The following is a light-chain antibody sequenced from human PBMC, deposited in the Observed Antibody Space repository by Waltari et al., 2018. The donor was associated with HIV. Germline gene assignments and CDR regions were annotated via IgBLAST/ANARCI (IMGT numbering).Light chain of an antibody. J-gene: IGLJ3*02. V-gene: IGLV1-44*01. CDR1: SSNIGTNT. CDR3: AAWDGNLNGL. Sequence: QSVLTQPPSASGTPGQRVTISCSGSSSNIGTNTVHWYQHLPGSAPKLLIYSNNQRHAGVPDRFSASKSGTAASLAISVLRSEDEAEYYCAAWDGNLNGLFGGGTKLTVL. CDR2: SNN.